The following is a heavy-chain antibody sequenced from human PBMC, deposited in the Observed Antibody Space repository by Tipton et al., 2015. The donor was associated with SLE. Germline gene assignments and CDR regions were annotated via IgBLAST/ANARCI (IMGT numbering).Heavy chain of an antibody. CDR2: INHSGST. V-gene: IGHV4-34*01. D-gene: IGHD2-8*01. J-gene: IGHJ4*02. CDR3: ARDCTTGVCYTTSFDY. CDR1: GGSFSDYS. Sequence: TLSLTCAVYGGSFSDYSWSWIRQPPGKGLEWIGEINHSGSTNYNPSLKSRVIISIDTSKNLFSLRLSSVTAADTAVYYCARDCTTGVCYTTSFDYWGQGTLVTVSP.